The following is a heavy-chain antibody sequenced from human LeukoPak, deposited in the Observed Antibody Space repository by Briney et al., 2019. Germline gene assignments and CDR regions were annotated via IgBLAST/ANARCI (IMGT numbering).Heavy chain of an antibody. CDR1: GGSISNYY. J-gene: IGHJ5*02. V-gene: IGHV4-4*07. D-gene: IGHD3-3*01. Sequence: PSETLSLTCTVSGGSISNYYWSWIRQSAGKGLEWLGRFYSSGTTHYSPSLNRRVTMSVDTSKNQFSLKLTSVTAADTAVYYCARHYYDFWSGYYNNNWFDPWGQGTLVTVSS. CDR3: ARHYYDFWSGYYNNNWFDP. CDR2: FYSSGTT.